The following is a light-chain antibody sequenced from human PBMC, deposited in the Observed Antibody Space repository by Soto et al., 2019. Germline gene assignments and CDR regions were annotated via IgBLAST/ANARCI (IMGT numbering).Light chain of an antibody. CDR3: QQSYSTPV. CDR1: QSISSW. V-gene: IGKV1-5*01. Sequence: MQVTQSPSTLSASVGDIVTITFRASQSISSWLAWYQQKPGKAPKLLIFDASTLDSGVPSRFSGSGSGTEFTFTISSLQPEDFATYYCQQSYSTPVFGQGTRLEIK. CDR2: DAS. J-gene: IGKJ5*01.